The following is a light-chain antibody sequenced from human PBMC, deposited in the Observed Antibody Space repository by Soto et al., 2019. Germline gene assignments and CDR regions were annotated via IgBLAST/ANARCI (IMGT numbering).Light chain of an antibody. J-gene: IGKJ1*01. CDR3: QQYVTYRT. CDR1: QSINNNY. CDR2: GAS. Sequence: EIVLTQSPGTLSLSPGERAALSCRASQSINNNYLSWYQQKPGQAPRLLIYGASSRATGIPDRFSGSGSGTDFTLTISRLEPEDFAVYYCQQYVTYRTFGQGTKVDIK. V-gene: IGKV3-20*01.